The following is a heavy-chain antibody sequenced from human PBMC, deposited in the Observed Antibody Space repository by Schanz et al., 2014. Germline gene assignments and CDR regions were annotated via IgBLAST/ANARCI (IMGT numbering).Heavy chain of an antibody. D-gene: IGHD6-13*01. CDR2: INPSGGST. Sequence: QVQLVQSGAEVKKPGVSVKVSCKASGYTFTTYSIHWVRQAPGQGLEWMGIINPSGGSTSYAQKFQGRVTMTRDTSTSTVYMELSSLRSEDTAVYYCARDGEAAAGCDYWGQGTLVTVSS. CDR3: ARDGEAAAGCDY. V-gene: IGHV1-46*03. J-gene: IGHJ4*02. CDR1: GYTFTTYS.